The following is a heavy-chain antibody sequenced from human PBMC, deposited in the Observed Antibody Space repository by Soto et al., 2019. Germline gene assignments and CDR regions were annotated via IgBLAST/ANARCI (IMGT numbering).Heavy chain of an antibody. D-gene: IGHD1-26*01. Sequence: SETLSLTCTVSGGSISSHYWSWVRQAPGKGLEWIGRIYYRGSTSYNPSLRSRSTISVDTSNNQSTLKLNSVTTADTAVSYSESDGRAASGMDAWGQGTKVTVSS. CDR2: IYYRGST. J-gene: IGHJ6*02. CDR1: GGSISSHY. V-gene: IGHV4-59*11. CDR3: ESDGRAASGMDA.